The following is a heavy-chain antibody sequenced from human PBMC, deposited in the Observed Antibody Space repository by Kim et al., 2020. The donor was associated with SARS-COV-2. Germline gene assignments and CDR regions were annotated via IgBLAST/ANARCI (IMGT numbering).Heavy chain of an antibody. Sequence: GGSLRLSCAASGFTFDDYGMSWVRQAPGKGLEWVSGINWNGGSTGYADSVKGRFTISRDNAKNSLYLQMNSLRAEDTALYHCARAGGSYYSLHFDYWGQGTLVTVSS. CDR3: ARAGGSYYSLHFDY. V-gene: IGHV3-20*01. J-gene: IGHJ4*02. CDR1: GFTFDDYG. D-gene: IGHD1-26*01. CDR2: INWNGGST.